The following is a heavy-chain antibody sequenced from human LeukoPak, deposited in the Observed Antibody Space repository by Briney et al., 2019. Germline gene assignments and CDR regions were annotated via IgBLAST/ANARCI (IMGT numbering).Heavy chain of an antibody. CDR1: GGSFSGYY. J-gene: IGHJ4*02. D-gene: IGHD4-17*01. CDR3: ARNPVEMTTVTPFDY. V-gene: IGHV4-34*01. CDR2: INHSGST. Sequence: SETLSLTCAVYGGSFSGYYWSWIRQPPGKGGEWIGEINHSGSTNYNPSLKSRVTISVDTSKNQFSLKLSSVTAADTAVYYCARNPVEMTTVTPFDYWGQGTLVTVSS.